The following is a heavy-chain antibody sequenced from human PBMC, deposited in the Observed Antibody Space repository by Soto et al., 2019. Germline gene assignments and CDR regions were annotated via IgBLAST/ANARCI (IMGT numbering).Heavy chain of an antibody. Sequence: PSETLSLTCTVSGGSITRYFWSWIRQSPGKGLEWIIHIYSSGTINYNPSLKSRVTISRDTSKNQFSLKLRSVTAADTALYYCAPDYGDYVGASDIWGQGTMVTVSS. CDR2: IYSSGTI. J-gene: IGHJ3*02. CDR1: GGSITRYF. D-gene: IGHD4-17*01. V-gene: IGHV4-59*01. CDR3: APDYGDYVGASDI.